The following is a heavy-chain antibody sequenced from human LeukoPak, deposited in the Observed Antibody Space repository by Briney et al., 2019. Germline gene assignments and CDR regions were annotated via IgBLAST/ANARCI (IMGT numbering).Heavy chain of an antibody. Sequence: SETLSLTCTVSGGSISSSTYYWGWLRQPPGKGLEWFGSIYYSGSTYYYRSLNSRVTISIATSKYRLYLKLVSMTAADTADCLCARHAALGYFDILTDEVYWGQGTLVTVSS. CDR3: ARHAALGYFDILTDEVY. J-gene: IGHJ4*02. D-gene: IGHD3-9*01. CDR2: IYYSGST. CDR1: GGSISSSTYY. V-gene: IGHV4-39*01.